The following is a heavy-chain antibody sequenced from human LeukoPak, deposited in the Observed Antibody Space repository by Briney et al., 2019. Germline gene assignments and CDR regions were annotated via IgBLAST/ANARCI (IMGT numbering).Heavy chain of an antibody. V-gene: IGHV1-46*01. Sequence: ASVKVSCKASGYTFTSYYMHWVRQAPGQGLEWMGIINPSGGSTSYAQKFQGRVTITTDESTSTAYMELSSLRSEDTAVYYCASESRNYYGSGSLDYWGQGTLVTVSS. D-gene: IGHD3-10*01. CDR3: ASESRNYYGSGSLDY. CDR2: INPSGGST. CDR1: GYTFTSYY. J-gene: IGHJ4*02.